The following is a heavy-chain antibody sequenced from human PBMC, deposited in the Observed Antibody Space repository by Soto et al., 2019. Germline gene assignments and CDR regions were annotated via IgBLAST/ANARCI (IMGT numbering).Heavy chain of an antibody. J-gene: IGHJ5*02. CDR1: GGSISSSSYY. Sequence: SETLSLTCTVSGGSISSSSYYWGWIRQPPGKGLEWIGSIYYSGSTYYNPSLKSRVTISVDTSKNQFSLKLSSVTAADTAVYYCARHPFGDFWSGSQNWFDPWGQGTLVTVSS. CDR2: IYYSGST. CDR3: ARHPFGDFWSGSQNWFDP. V-gene: IGHV4-39*01. D-gene: IGHD3-3*01.